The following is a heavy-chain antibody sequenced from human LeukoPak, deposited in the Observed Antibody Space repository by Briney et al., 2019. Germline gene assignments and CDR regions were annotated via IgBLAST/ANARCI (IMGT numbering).Heavy chain of an antibody. D-gene: IGHD6-19*01. CDR3: ARVPYSSGWYQGYYFDY. Sequence: SETLSLTCAVSGYSISSGYYWGWIRQPPGKGLEGIGSIYHSGSTYYNPSLKSRVTISVDTSKNQFSLKLSSVTAADTAVYYCARVPYSSGWYQGYYFDYWGQGTLVTVSS. J-gene: IGHJ4*02. CDR2: IYHSGST. CDR1: GYSISSGYY. V-gene: IGHV4-38-2*01.